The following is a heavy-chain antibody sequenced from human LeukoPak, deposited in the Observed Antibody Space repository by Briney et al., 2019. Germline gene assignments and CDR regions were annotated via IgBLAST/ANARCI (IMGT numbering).Heavy chain of an antibody. J-gene: IGHJ4*02. V-gene: IGHV3-21*01. CDR3: ATFYGSGSYLLF. CDR2: ISSSSSYI. CDR1: GFTFSSYS. D-gene: IGHD3-10*01. Sequence: GGSLRLSCAASGFTFSSYSMNWVRQAPGKGLEWVSSISSSSSYIYYADSVKGRFTISRDNAKNSLYLQMNSLRAEDTAVYYCATFYGSGSYLLFWGQGTLVTVSS.